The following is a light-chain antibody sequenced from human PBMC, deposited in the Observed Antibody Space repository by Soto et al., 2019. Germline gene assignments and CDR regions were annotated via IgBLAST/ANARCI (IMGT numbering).Light chain of an antibody. CDR3: AAWDDRLNGPV. J-gene: IGLJ2*01. V-gene: IGLV1-44*01. CDR1: SSNIGSNT. CDR2: SNN. Sequence: QSVLTQPPSASGTPGQRVTISCSGSSSNIGSNTVNWYQQLPGTAPKLLIYSNNQWPSGVPDRFSGSKSGTSASLAISGLQSEDEADYYCAAWDDRLNGPVFGGGTKLTVL.